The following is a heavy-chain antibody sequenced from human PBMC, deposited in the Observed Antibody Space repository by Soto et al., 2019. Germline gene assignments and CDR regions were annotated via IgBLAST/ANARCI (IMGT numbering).Heavy chain of an antibody. CDR1: GGSISSGDYY. Sequence: SETLSLTCTVSGGSISSGDYYWSWIRQPPGKGLEWIGYIYYSGSTYYNPSLKSRVTISVDTSKNQFSLKLSSVTAADTAVYYCAREDSRGDGWFDPWGQGTLVTVS. V-gene: IGHV4-30-4*01. D-gene: IGHD3-10*01. CDR3: AREDSRGDGWFDP. CDR2: IYYSGST. J-gene: IGHJ5*02.